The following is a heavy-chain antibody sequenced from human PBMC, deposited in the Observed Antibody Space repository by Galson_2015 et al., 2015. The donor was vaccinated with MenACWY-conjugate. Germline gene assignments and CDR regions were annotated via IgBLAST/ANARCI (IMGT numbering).Heavy chain of an antibody. V-gene: IGHV3-30*03. CDR3: ARGDFGSGYPYYYGMDV. CDR2: ISYDGSIT. D-gene: IGHD6-19*01. CDR1: GFTASSYF. J-gene: IGHJ6*02. Sequence: SLRLSCAASGFTASSYFMTWVRQAPGTGLEWVALISYDGSITYYADSVKGRFTISRDNSQNTLYLQMNSLRDDEAAVYYCARGDFGSGYPYYYGMDVWGQGTTVTVS.